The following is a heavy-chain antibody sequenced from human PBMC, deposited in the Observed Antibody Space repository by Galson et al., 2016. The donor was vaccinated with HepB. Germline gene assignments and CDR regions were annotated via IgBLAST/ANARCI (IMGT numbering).Heavy chain of an antibody. CDR2: ISVYNGNT. Sequence: SCKASGYSFASYGITWVRQAPGQGLEWVGWISVYNGNTKVGQKFQGRATMTTDTFTSTAYMEVRNLRSDDTAVYYCARDRGYCSGGSCYGAYWGQGTLVTVSS. CDR1: GYSFASYG. V-gene: IGHV1-18*01. D-gene: IGHD2-15*01. J-gene: IGHJ4*02. CDR3: ARDRGYCSGGSCYGAY.